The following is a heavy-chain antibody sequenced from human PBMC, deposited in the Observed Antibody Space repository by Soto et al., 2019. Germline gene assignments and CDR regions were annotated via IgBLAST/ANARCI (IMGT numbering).Heavy chain of an antibody. Sequence: QVQLVQSGAEVKKPGSSVKVSCKASGGTFSRHSITWVRQAPGHGLEWMGSIMPFFDIASDAQKFQGRVTITADKSTSTAYMELSSLRSEDTAVYYCAREDRDRERAIVPAAIDGMDVWGPGTTGTVS. CDR2: IMPFFDIA. J-gene: IGHJ6*02. V-gene: IGHV1-69*08. D-gene: IGHD2-2*01. CDR3: AREDRDRERAIVPAAIDGMDV. CDR1: GGTFSRHS.